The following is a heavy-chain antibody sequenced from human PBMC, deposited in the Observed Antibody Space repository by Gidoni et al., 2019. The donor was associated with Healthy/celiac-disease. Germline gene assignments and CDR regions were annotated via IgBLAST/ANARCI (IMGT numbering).Heavy chain of an antibody. V-gene: IGHV4-39*01. CDR2: IYYSGGT. J-gene: IGHJ3*02. CDR3: ARGTIVRGAHDAFDI. Sequence: QLQLQESGPGLAKPAQNLSLTCPVSGGSISSRSCYWGWIRQPPGKGLGWVGSIYYSGGTYYNPSLKRRVTISVDTSNNQFSLKLSSVTAADTAVDDYARGTIVRGAHDAFDIWGQGTMVTVSS. D-gene: IGHD3-10*01. CDR1: GGSISSRSCY.